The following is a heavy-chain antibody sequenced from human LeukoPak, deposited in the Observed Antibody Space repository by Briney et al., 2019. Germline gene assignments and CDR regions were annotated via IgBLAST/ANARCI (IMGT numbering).Heavy chain of an antibody. Sequence: PGGSLRLSCAASAVTFRGHWLTWVRQAPGKGLEWVSSIKEDGREAHYVDSVKGRFTISRDNAKSLLYLQMNSLRGDDTAFYYCARESHDYGGDSRGYWGQGTLVTVSS. CDR2: IKEDGREA. CDR3: ARESHDYGGDSRGY. D-gene: IGHD4-23*01. V-gene: IGHV3-7*01. J-gene: IGHJ4*02. CDR1: AVTFRGHW.